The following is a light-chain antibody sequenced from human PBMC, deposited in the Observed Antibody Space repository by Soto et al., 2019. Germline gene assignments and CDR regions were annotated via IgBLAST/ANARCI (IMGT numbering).Light chain of an antibody. CDR3: ATWSDSLKGWV. V-gene: IGLV1-44*01. Sequence: QSVLTQPPSASRTPGQRVTIPCSGSSSDIGSNSVNWYQQLPGAAPRLLIYANDHRPSGVPARFSASKSGTSASLAISGVRSEDEAFYYCATWSDSLKGWVFGGGTQLTVL. J-gene: IGLJ3*02. CDR1: SSDIGSNS. CDR2: AND.